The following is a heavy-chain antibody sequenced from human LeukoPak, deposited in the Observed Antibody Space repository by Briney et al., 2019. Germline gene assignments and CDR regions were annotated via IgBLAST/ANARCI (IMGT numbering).Heavy chain of an antibody. J-gene: IGHJ5*02. CDR3: ARYYLQWLARSTNWFDP. Sequence: KPSEALSLTCAVYGGSFSGCYWSWIRQPPGKGLEWIGEINHSGSTNYNPSLKSRLTISIDTSKNQFSLKLSSVTAADTAVYYCARYYLQWLARSTNWFDPWGQGTLVTVSS. CDR1: GGSFSGCY. V-gene: IGHV4-34*01. D-gene: IGHD6-19*01. CDR2: INHSGST.